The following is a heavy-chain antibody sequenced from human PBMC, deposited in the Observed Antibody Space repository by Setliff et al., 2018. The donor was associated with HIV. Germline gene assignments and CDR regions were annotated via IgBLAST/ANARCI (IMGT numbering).Heavy chain of an antibody. Sequence: GSGPTLVNPTQTLTLTCTFSGFSLSTSGVCVSWIRQPPGKALEWLARIDWDDDKYYSTSLKTRLSISKDTSKNQVVLTLTNMDPVDTATYYCARHTGYSSGWWYFDYWGQGALVTVSS. J-gene: IGHJ4*02. V-gene: IGHV2-70*11. CDR3: ARHTGYSSGWWYFDY. CDR2: IDWDDDK. CDR1: GFSLSTSGVC. D-gene: IGHD6-19*01.